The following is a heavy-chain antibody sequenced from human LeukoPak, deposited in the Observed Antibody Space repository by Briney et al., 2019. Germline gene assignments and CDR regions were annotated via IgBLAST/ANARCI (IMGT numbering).Heavy chain of an antibody. CDR2: ISAYNGNT. V-gene: IGHV1-18*01. Sequence: ASVKVSCKASGYTFTSYGISWVRQAPGQGLEWMGWISAYNGNTNYAQKLQGRVTMTTDTSTSTAYMELRSLRSDDTAVYYCARQSYESRYYYYGMDVWGQGTTVTVSS. CDR1: GYTFTSYG. D-gene: IGHD5-12*01. J-gene: IGHJ6*02. CDR3: ARQSYESRYYYYGMDV.